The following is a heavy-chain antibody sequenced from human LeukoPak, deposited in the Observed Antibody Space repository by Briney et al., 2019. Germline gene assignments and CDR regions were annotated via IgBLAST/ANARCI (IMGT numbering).Heavy chain of an antibody. Sequence: GGSLRLSCAASGFTFSSYEMNCVRQAPGKRLERGSYISSSGSTIYYADSVKGRFTIYRDNAKNSLYLQMNSLRAEDTAVYYCAELGITMIGGVWGKGTTVTISS. CDR2: ISSSGSTI. D-gene: IGHD3-10*02. CDR1: GFTFSSYE. CDR3: AELGITMIGGV. J-gene: IGHJ6*04. V-gene: IGHV3-48*03.